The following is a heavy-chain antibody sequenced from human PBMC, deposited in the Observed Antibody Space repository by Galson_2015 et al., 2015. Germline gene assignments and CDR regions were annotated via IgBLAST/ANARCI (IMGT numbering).Heavy chain of an antibody. D-gene: IGHD2-2*01. J-gene: IGHJ6*02. Sequence: SVKVSCKASGYTFTSYAMNWVRQAPGQGLEWMGWINTNTGNPTYAQGFTGRFVFSLDTSVSTAYLQISSLKAEDTAVYYCARGYCSSTSCYQELYYYYGMDVWGQGTTVTASS. CDR2: INTNTGNP. V-gene: IGHV7-4-1*02. CDR1: GYTFTSYA. CDR3: ARGYCSSTSCYQELYYYYGMDV.